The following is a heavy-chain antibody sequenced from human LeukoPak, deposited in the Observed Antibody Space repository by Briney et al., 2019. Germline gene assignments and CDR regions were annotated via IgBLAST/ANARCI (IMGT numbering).Heavy chain of an antibody. CDR3: ARYSGYDGVDY. CDR1: GGSISSSSYY. V-gene: IGHV4-39*01. J-gene: IGHJ4*02. D-gene: IGHD5-12*01. CDR2: IYYSGST. Sequence: ASETLSLTCTVSGGSISSSSYYWGWIRQPPGKGLEWIGSIYYSGSTYYNPSLKSRVTISVDTSKNQFSLKLGSVTAADTAVYYCARYSGYDGVDYWGQGTLVTVSS.